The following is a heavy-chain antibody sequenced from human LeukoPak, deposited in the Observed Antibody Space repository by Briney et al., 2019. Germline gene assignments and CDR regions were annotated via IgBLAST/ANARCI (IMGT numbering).Heavy chain of an antibody. D-gene: IGHD3-16*02. J-gene: IGHJ6*03. Sequence: GGSLRLSCVASDFTFSKYGMHWVRQTPGKGREWVAFMEWHGGLTFYSDSVNGRFTVSRDNSKNTLHLEMNSLRLEDTAVYYCAKNTISGGHYQYYMDVWGKGTTVTVSS. V-gene: IGHV3-30*02. CDR1: DFTFSKYG. CDR3: AKNTISGGHYQYYMDV. CDR2: MEWHGGLT.